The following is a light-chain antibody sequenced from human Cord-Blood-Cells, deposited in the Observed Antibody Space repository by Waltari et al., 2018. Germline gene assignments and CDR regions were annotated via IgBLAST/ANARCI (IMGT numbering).Light chain of an antibody. CDR3: SAYAGSNNSRV. J-gene: IGLJ2*01. CDR2: EVS. CDR1: SSDVGGYNY. V-gene: IGLV2-8*01. Sequence: QSALTQPPSASGSPGPSVTISCTGTSSDVGGYNYVSWYQQHPGKAPKLMIFEVSTRPSGGPDRLSGSKSGNTASLTVAGLQAEDEADYYCSAYAGSNNSRVFGGGSKLTVL.